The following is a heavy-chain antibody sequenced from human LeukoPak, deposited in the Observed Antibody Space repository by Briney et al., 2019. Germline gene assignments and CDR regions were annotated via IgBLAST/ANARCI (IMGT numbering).Heavy chain of an antibody. CDR2: IYYSGST. CDR1: GGSISNSNYY. Sequence: SETLSLTCSVSGGSISNSNYYWGWIRLPPGKGMEWIGTIYYSGSTNYNPSLKSRLTISVHTSKNQFSMKLSSVTAADTAVYYCARGHDYGDPPFDYWGQGTLVTVSS. J-gene: IGHJ4*02. CDR3: ARGHDYGDPPFDY. V-gene: IGHV4-39*01. D-gene: IGHD4-17*01.